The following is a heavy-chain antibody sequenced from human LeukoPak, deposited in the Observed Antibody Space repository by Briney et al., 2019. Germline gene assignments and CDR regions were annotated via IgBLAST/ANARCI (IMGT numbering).Heavy chain of an antibody. CDR3: AREVPYSSTWYMQNPL. J-gene: IGHJ4*02. V-gene: IGHV3-23*01. CDR2: ISGSGGST. CDR1: GFTFSSYA. Sequence: GGSLRLSCAASGFTFSSYAMSWVRQAPGKGLEWVSAISGSGGSTYYADSVKGRFTISRDNAKNSLYLQMNSLRAEDTAVYYCAREVPYSSTWYMQNPLWGQGTLVTVSS. D-gene: IGHD6-13*01.